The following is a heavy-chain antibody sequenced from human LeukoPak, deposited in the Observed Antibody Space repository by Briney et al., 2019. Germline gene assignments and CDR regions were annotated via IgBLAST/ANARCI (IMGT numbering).Heavy chain of an antibody. D-gene: IGHD2-2*02. CDR3: AREEEYCSTNNCYNDY. J-gene: IGHJ4*02. V-gene: IGHV1-18*01. CDR2: ISAYNGNT. Sequence: ASVKVSCKASGYTFTSYGINWVRQAPGQGLEWMGWISAYNGNTNYAQKLQDRVTMTTDTSTNTAYVELRSLRSDDTAVYYCAREEEYCSTNNCYNDYWGQGALVTVSS. CDR1: GYTFTSYG.